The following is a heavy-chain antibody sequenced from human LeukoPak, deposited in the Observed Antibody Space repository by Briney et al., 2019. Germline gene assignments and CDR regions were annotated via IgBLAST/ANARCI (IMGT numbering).Heavy chain of an antibody. CDR2: IIPIFGTA. CDR1: GGTFSSYA. Sequence: SVKVSCKASGGTFSSYAISWVRQAPGQGLEWMGGIIPIFGTANYAQTFQGRVTITTDESTSTAYMELSSLRSEDTAVYYCARVVTMMGQWYFDYWGQGTLVTVSS. D-gene: IGHD3-22*01. V-gene: IGHV1-69*05. J-gene: IGHJ4*02. CDR3: ARVVTMMGQWYFDY.